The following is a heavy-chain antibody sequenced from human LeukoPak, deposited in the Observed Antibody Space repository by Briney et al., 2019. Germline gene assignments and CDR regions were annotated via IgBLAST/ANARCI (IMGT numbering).Heavy chain of an antibody. D-gene: IGHD1-26*01. Sequence: GGSLRLSCAASGFTFSGYVMTWVRQAPGKGLECVSSITFSSSHIYYADSVKGRFTISRDNAKNSLYLQMNSLRAEDTAVYYCARGGSYFDYWGQGTLVTVSS. CDR3: ARGGSYFDY. V-gene: IGHV3-21*01. CDR1: GFTFSGYV. CDR2: ITFSSSHI. J-gene: IGHJ4*02.